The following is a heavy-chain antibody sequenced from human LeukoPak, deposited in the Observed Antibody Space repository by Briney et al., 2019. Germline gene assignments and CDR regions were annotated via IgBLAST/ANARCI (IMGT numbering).Heavy chain of an antibody. CDR1: GGSIGSYY. V-gene: IGHV4-59*01. Sequence: SETLSLTCTVSGGSIGSYYWSWIRQPPGKGLEWIGYIYYSGSTNYNPSLKSRVTISVDTSKNQFSLKLSSVTAADTAVYYCARVSAAAPYYFDYWGQGTLVTVSS. D-gene: IGHD6-13*01. CDR2: IYYSGST. J-gene: IGHJ4*02. CDR3: ARVSAAAPYYFDY.